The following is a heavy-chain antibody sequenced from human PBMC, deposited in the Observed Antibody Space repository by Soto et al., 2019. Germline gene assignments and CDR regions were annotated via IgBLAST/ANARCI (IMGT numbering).Heavy chain of an antibody. CDR3: ARVRLGSSYFDY. CDR2: IGTAGDT. V-gene: IGHV3-13*01. D-gene: IGHD6-6*01. J-gene: IGHJ4*02. CDR1: GFTFSSYD. Sequence: PGGSLRLSCAASGFTFSSYDMHWVRQATGKGLEWVSAIGTAGDTYYPGSVKGRFTISRENAKNSLYLQMNSLRAEDTAVYYCARVRLGSSYFDYWGQGTLVTVSS.